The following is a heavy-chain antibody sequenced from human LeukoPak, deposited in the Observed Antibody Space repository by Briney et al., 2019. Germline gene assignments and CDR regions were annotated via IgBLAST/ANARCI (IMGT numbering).Heavy chain of an antibody. Sequence: GSLRLSCAASGFTFSSYSMNWVRQAPGKGLEWIGEIVQSGRTNYSPSLESRLTLSVDTSKNQFSLKLSSVTAADTAVYYCARGVVLMGYASFDYWDQGALVTVSS. CDR2: IVQSGRT. V-gene: IGHV4-34*12. J-gene: IGHJ4*02. CDR1: GFTFSSYS. CDR3: ARGVVLMGYASFDY. D-gene: IGHD2-8*01.